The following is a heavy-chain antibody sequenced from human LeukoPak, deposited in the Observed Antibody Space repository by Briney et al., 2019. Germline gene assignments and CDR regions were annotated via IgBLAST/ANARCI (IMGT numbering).Heavy chain of an antibody. V-gene: IGHV4-59*01. D-gene: IGHD3-9*01. J-gene: IGHJ4*02. Sequence: SETLSLTCTVSGGSISSYYWSWIRQPPGKGPEWIGYIYYSGSTKYNPSFKSRVTISVDTSKNQFSLKLISVTAADTAVYYYATVVRDDILTGYYIDYWGQGTLVTVSS. CDR1: GGSISSYY. CDR2: IYYSGST. CDR3: ATVVRDDILTGYYIDY.